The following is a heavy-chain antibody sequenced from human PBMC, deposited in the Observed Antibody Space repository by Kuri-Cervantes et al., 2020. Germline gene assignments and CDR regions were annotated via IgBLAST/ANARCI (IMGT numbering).Heavy chain of an antibody. Sequence: SQTLSLTCAISGDSVSSNSAAWNWIRQSPSRGLEWLGRTYYRSKWYNDYAVSVKSRITINPDTSKNQFSLQLNSVTPEDTAVYYCAKGHKSDRLSYYYGMDVWGLGTTVTVSS. CDR3: AKGHKSDRLSYYYGMDV. J-gene: IGHJ6*02. D-gene: IGHD3-22*01. CDR1: GDSVSSNSAA. V-gene: IGHV6-1*01. CDR2: TYYRSKWYN.